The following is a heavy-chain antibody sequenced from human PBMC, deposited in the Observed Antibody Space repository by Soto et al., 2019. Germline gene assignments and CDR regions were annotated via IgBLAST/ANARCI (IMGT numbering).Heavy chain of an antibody. CDR3: ATAPNVVVPTELYYFDY. V-gene: IGHV1-24*01. CDR2: FDPEDGET. CDR1: GYTLTELS. J-gene: IGHJ4*01. Sequence: ASVKVSCKVSGYTLTELSMHWVQQAPGKGLEWMGGFDPEDGETIYAQKFQGRVTMTEDTSTDTAYMELSSLRSEDTAVYYCATAPNVVVPTELYYFDYWGQGTLVTVSS. D-gene: IGHD2-15*01.